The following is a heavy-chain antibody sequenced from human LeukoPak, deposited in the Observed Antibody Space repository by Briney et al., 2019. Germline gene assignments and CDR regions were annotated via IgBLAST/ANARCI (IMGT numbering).Heavy chain of an antibody. CDR1: GGTFSSYA. CDR3: ARDSFIVGATAPYT. J-gene: IGHJ4*02. D-gene: IGHD1-26*01. V-gene: IGHV1-69*05. Sequence: SVKVSCKASGGTFSSYANSWVRQAPGQGLEWMGGIIPIFGTANYAQKFQGRVTMTRDMSTSTVYMELSSLRSEDTAVYYCARDSFIVGATAPYTWGQGTLVTVSS. CDR2: IIPIFGTA.